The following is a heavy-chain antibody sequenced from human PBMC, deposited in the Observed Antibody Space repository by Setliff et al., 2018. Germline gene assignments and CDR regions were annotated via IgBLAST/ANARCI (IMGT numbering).Heavy chain of an antibody. Sequence: PSETLSLTCTVSGGSISSHYWTWIRQPAGKGLEWIGRLYTSGDTNYNPSLKSRVSMSLDTSKNQFSLKLSSVTAADTAVYYCARDRVVVLAGRRGFYFDYWGQVTLVPVS. J-gene: IGHJ4*02. CDR2: LYTSGDT. CDR3: ARDRVVVLAGRRGFYFDY. D-gene: IGHD2-15*01. CDR1: GGSISSHY. V-gene: IGHV4-4*07.